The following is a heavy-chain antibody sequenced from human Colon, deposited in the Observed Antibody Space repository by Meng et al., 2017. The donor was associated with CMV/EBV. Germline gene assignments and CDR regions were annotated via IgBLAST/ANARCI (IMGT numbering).Heavy chain of an antibody. Sequence: SETLSLTCIISGASIRSYYWRWARQPAGKGLEWIGHMYSDGSVKSNPSLKSRVTNTSKNHFSLRVTSVTAADTAVFWCATCPCVSWWRSNDLDVWGQGTTVTVSS. CDR2: MYSDGSV. CDR1: GASIRSYY. D-gene: IGHD6-13*01. V-gene: IGHV4-4*07. J-gene: IGHJ6*02. CDR3: ATCPCVSWWRSNDLDV.